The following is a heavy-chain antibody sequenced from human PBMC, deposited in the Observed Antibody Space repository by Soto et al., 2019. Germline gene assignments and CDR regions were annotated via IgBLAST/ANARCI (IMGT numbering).Heavy chain of an antibody. J-gene: IGHJ1*01. CDR2: IIPVFGAV. V-gene: IGHV1-69*06. D-gene: IGHD6-19*01. CDR3: ARGRGKLYGAGWYGDLQD. CDR1: AGTFSNSA. Sequence: QVQLVQSGAEVKKPGSSVKVSCKASAGTFSNSAFGWVRQAPGQGLEWVGAIIPVFGAVDYAQKLQGRVTISADKSTSTVSLEVSSLRSEDTALYYCARGRGKLYGAGWYGDLQDWGQGTLVTVSS.